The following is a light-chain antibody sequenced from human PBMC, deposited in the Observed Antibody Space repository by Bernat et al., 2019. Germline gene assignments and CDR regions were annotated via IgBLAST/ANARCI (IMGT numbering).Light chain of an antibody. CDR2: DDR. V-gene: IGLV3-21*03. CDR3: QVWDASTNYWV. J-gene: IGLJ3*02. Sequence: SYVLTQPPSVSVAPGKTAMISCGGPNIGSKSVHWYQQKPGQAPVVVVYDDRDRPSGIPERFTGSNSGNTATLTISRAEGGDEADYYCQVWDASTNYWVFGGGTTLTVL. CDR1: NIGSKS.